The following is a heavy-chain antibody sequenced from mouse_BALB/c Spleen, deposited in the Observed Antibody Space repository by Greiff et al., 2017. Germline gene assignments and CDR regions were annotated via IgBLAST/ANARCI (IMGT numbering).Heavy chain of an antibody. CDR2: INPYNDGT. CDR1: GYTFTSYV. Sequence: EVKLQESGPELVKPGASVKMSCKASGYTFTSYVMHWVKQKPGQGLEWIGYINPYNDGTKYNEKFKGKATLTSDKSSSTAYMELSSLTSEDSAVYYCARRSTMITTSAMDYWGQGTSVTVSS. V-gene: IGHV1-14*01. D-gene: IGHD2-4*01. J-gene: IGHJ4*01. CDR3: ARRSTMITTSAMDY.